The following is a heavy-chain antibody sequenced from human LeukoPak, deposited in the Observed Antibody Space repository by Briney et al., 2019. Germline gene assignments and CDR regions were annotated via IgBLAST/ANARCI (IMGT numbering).Heavy chain of an antibody. CDR3: ARDFPNSRGRPSWFDP. J-gene: IGHJ5*01. D-gene: IGHD6-19*01. V-gene: IGHV4-59*01. CDR1: GGSISSYY. CDR2: IYYSGST. Sequence: SETLFLTCTVSGGSISSYYWSWIRQPPGKGLEWIGYIYYSGSTNYNPSLKSRVTISVDTSKNQFSLRLSSVTAADTAVYYCARDFPNSRGRPSWFDPWGQGTLVTVSS.